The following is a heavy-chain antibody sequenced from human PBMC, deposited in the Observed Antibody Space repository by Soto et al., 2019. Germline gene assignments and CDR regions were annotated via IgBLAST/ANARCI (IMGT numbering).Heavy chain of an antibody. CDR1: GGTFISYA. CDR3: ARDPPYSSGWYYFDY. D-gene: IGHD6-19*01. J-gene: IGHJ4*02. V-gene: IGHV1-69*13. CDR2: IIPIFGTA. Sequence: SVKVSCKASGGTFISYAISWVRQAPGQGLEWMGGIIPIFGTANYAQKFQGRVTITADESTSTAYMELSSLRSEDTAVYYCARDPPYSSGWYYFDYWGQGTLVTVSS.